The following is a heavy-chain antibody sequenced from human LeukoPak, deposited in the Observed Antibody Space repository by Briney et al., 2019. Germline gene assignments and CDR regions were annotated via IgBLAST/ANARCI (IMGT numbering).Heavy chain of an antibody. D-gene: IGHD3-22*01. J-gene: IGHJ4*02. CDR1: GGSISSSSYY. CDR3: ARESGRDYYDSSIDY. Sequence: SETLSLTCTVSGGSISSSSYYWGWIRQPPGKGLEWIGSIYYSGSTYYNPSLKSRVTISVDTSKNQFSLKLSSVTAADTALYYCARESGRDYYDSSIDYWGQGTLVTVSS. V-gene: IGHV4-39*02. CDR2: IYYSGST.